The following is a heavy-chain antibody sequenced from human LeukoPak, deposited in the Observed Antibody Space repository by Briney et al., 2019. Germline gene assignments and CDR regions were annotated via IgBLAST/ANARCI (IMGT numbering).Heavy chain of an antibody. CDR1: GYTXTELS. D-gene: IGHD3-9*01. CDR2: FDPEDGET. J-gene: IGHJ4*02. Sequence: ASVKVSCKVSGYTXTELSMHWVRQAPGKGLEWMGGFDPEDGETIYSQKFQGRVTMTEDTSTDTAYMELSSLRSEDTAVYYCATLVFYYDILTGYDRDYWGQGTLVTVSS. V-gene: IGHV1-24*01. CDR3: ATLVFYYDILTGYDRDY.